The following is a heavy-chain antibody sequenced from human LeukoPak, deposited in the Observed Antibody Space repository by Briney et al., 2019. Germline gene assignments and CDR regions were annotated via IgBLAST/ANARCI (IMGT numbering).Heavy chain of an antibody. CDR3: ASFLLEWLFDAFDI. J-gene: IGHJ3*02. CDR1: GFTFSSYA. D-gene: IGHD3-3*01. Sequence: GGSLRLSCAASGFTFSSYAMHWVRQAPGKGLEWVAVISYDGSNKYYADSVKGRFTISRDNSKNTLYLQMNSLRAEDTAVYYCASFLLEWLFDAFDIWGQGTMVTVSS. V-gene: IGHV3-30-3*01. CDR2: ISYDGSNK.